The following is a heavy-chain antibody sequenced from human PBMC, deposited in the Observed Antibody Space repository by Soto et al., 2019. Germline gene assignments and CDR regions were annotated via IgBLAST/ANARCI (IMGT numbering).Heavy chain of an antibody. Sequence: PSETLSLPCSVSGDSISSVDYFWAWIRQPPGQALEYIGYIYTSATTYYNPSFVSRVAISLDTSKSQFSLNVTSVTAADTAVYFCARGRYCLTGRCFPNWFDSWGQGTLVTVSS. V-gene: IGHV4-30-4*01. CDR3: ARGRYCLTGRCFPNWFDS. J-gene: IGHJ5*01. D-gene: IGHD2-15*01. CDR2: IYTSATT. CDR1: GDSISSVDYF.